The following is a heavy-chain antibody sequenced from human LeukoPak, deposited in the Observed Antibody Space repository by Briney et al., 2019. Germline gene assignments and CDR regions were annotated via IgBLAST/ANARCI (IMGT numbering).Heavy chain of an antibody. V-gene: IGHV1-2*02. CDR1: GYTFTGYY. CDR3: ARDFVPANYFDY. CDR2: INPNSGGT. D-gene: IGHD2-2*01. J-gene: IGHJ4*02. Sequence: ASVKVSCKASGYTFTGYYMHWVRQAPGQGLEWMGWINPNSGGTNYAQKFQGRVTMTRDMSTSTVYMELSSLRSEDTAVYYCARDFVPANYFDYWGQGTLVTVSS.